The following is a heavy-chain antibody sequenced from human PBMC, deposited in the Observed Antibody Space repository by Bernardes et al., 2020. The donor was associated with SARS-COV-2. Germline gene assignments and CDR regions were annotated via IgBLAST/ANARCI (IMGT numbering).Heavy chain of an antibody. J-gene: IGHJ5*02. V-gene: IGHV4-59*01. CDR3: ARGGYYDSSGYPPLWSTGFDP. CDR1: GGSISSYY. Sequence: SETLSLTCTVSGGSISSYYWSWIRQPPGKGLEWIGYIYYTGSTNYYSSLKSRVNISVDTSKKQFSLKLSSVTAADTAVYYCARGGYYDSSGYPPLWSTGFDPWGQGTLVTVSS. CDR2: IYYTGST. D-gene: IGHD3-22*01.